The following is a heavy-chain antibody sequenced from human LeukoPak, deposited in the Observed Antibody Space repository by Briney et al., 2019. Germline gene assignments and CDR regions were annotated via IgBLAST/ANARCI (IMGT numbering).Heavy chain of an antibody. V-gene: IGHV1-18*01. CDR3: ASFTHSSSWTPDNWFDP. Sequence: ASVKVSCKASGYTFTSYGISWVRQAPGQGLEWMGWISAYNGNTNYAQKLQGRVTMTTDTSTSTAYMELRSLRSDVTAVYYCASFTHSSSWTPDNWFDPWGQGTLVTVSS. CDR1: GYTFTSYG. J-gene: IGHJ5*02. D-gene: IGHD6-13*01. CDR2: ISAYNGNT.